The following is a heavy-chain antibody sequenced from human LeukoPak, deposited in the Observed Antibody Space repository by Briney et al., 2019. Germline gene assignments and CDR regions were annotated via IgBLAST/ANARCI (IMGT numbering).Heavy chain of an antibody. CDR3: VRGDYGDYTLFDY. J-gene: IGHJ4*02. CDR1: GFTVSSYY. CDR2: IYSGGST. V-gene: IGHV3-53*01. D-gene: IGHD4-17*01. Sequence: GGSLTLSCAASGFTVSSYYMSWVRLPPGKGLERVSVIYSGGSTYYADSMKGRFNISRDNSKTTLYLAMNSLRAEDTAVYYCVRGDYGDYTLFDYWGQGTLVTVSS.